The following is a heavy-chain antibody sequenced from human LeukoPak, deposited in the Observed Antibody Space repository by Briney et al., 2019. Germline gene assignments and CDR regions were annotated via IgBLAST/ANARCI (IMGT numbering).Heavy chain of an antibody. CDR2: IYRSGST. CDR1: GGSISSGSYY. D-gene: IGHD4-17*01. Sequence: PSETLSLTCTVSGGSISSGSYYWSWIRQPAGKGLEWIGRIYRSGSTNYNPSLKSRVTISVDTSKNQLSLKLSSVTAADTAVYFCASSPVTTWWFDPCGQGTLVTDSS. CDR3: ASSPVTTWWFDP. V-gene: IGHV4-61*02. J-gene: IGHJ5*01.